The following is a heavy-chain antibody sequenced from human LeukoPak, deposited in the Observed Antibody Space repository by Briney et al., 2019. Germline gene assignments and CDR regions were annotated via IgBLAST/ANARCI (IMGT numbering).Heavy chain of an antibody. J-gene: IGHJ5*02. D-gene: IGHD2-2*01. CDR2: IYYSGST. CDR3: ARVPTDIVVVPAANWFDP. CDR1: GGSISSSSYY. V-gene: IGHV4-39*07. Sequence: SETLSLTCTVSGGSISSSSYYWGWIRQPPGKGLEWIGSIYYSGSTNYNPSLKSRVTISVDTSKNQFSLKLSSVTAADTAVYYCARVPTDIVVVPAANWFDPWGQGTLVTVSS.